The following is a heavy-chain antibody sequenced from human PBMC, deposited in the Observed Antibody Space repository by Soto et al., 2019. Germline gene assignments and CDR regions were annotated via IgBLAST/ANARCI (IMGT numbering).Heavy chain of an antibody. V-gene: IGHV1-18*04. Sequence: ASVKVSCKASGYTFTSYGISWVRQAPGQGLEWMGWISAYNGNTNYAQKLQGRVTMTTDTSTSTAYMELRSLRSDDTAVYYCARNGRITETPPGFDPGGQGPLLPVPS. CDR1: GYTFTSYG. J-gene: IGHJ5*02. CDR2: ISAYNGNT. D-gene: IGHD1-7*01. CDR3: ARNGRITETPPGFDP.